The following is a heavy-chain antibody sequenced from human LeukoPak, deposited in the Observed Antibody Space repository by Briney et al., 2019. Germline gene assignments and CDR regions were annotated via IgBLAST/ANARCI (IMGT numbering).Heavy chain of an antibody. CDR2: ISSNSYSI. V-gene: IGHV3-21*01. J-gene: IGHJ4*02. D-gene: IGHD1-7*01. CDR3: ARGTTGLIDY. Sequence: GGSLRLSCAASGFTFSTYTMSWVRQAPGKGPEWVSSISSNSYSIYYADLVKGRFTISRDNAKNSLYLQMNGLSAEDTAVYYCARGTTGLIDYWGQGSLVTVSS. CDR1: GFTFSTYT.